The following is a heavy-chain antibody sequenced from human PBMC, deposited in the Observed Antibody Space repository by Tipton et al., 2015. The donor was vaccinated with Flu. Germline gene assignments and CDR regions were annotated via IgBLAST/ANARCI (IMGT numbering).Heavy chain of an antibody. D-gene: IGHD3-22*01. V-gene: IGHV4-4*07. CDR3: AKTYFDSSDSPDRFDP. J-gene: IGHJ5*02. CDR2: MYTSGTT. Sequence: GLVKPSETLSLTCTVSGGSISSFYWSWIRQPAGKGLDWIGRMYTSGTTNYNPSLKSRVTMSVDTTKNQFSLKLSSVTAADTAVYYCAKTYFDSSDSPDRFDPWGRGTLVTVSS. CDR1: GGSISSFY.